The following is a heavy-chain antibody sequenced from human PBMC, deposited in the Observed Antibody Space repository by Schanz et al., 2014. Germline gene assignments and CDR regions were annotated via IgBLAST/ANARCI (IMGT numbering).Heavy chain of an antibody. CDR1: GYTLKNYG. D-gene: IGHD3-9*01. CDR3: AKDHAGYDILTALGN. V-gene: IGHV1-46*02. J-gene: IGHJ4*02. CDR2: INLSGGST. Sequence: QVQLVQSGAEVKKPGASVKVSCTASGYTLKNYGISWVRQAPGQGLEWMGIINLSGGSTNNAQKFQGRLTMTMDTSTSTVYIELSSLRSEDTAVYYCAKDHAGYDILTALGNWGQGTLVTVSS.